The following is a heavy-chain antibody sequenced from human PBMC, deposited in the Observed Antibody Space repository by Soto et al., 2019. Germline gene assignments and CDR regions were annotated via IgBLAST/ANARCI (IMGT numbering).Heavy chain of an antibody. CDR3: ASEGGKYNWFDP. CDR1: GFTFSSYS. D-gene: IGHD3-16*01. CDR2: ISSSSSTI. Sequence: EVQLVESGGGLVQPGGSLRLSCAASGFTFSSYSMNWVRQAPGKGLEWVSYISSSSSTIYYADSVKGRFTISRDNAKNAPYLQLNSLRAEDTAVYYCASEGGKYNWFDPWGQGTLVTVSS. J-gene: IGHJ5*02. V-gene: IGHV3-48*01.